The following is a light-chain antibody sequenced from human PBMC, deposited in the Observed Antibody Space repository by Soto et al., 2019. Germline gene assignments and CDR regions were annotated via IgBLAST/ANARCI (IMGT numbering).Light chain of an antibody. CDR1: QGVGST. V-gene: IGKV3-20*01. Sequence: EIVMTQSPATLSVSPGESATLSCRASQGVGSTLAWYQQKPGRAPRLLIYDAYIRATGIPARFSGNGSGTDFTLTISRLEPEDFAVYYCQHYGSSPLTFGGGTKVDIK. CDR2: DAY. J-gene: IGKJ4*01. CDR3: QHYGSSPLT.